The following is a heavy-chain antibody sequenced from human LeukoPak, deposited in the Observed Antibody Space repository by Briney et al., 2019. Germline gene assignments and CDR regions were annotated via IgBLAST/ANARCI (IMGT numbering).Heavy chain of an antibody. J-gene: IGHJ5*02. CDR2: IRSKANSYAT. D-gene: IGHD3-22*01. CDR1: GFTFSGSA. V-gene: IGHV3-73*01. CDR3: TRHIMDYYDSSGYNP. Sequence: GGSLRLSCAASGFTFSGSAMHWVRQASGKGLEWVGRIRSKANSYATAYAASVKGRFNISRDDSKNTAYLQMNSLKTEDTAVYYCTRHIMDYYDSSGYNPWGQGTLVTVSS.